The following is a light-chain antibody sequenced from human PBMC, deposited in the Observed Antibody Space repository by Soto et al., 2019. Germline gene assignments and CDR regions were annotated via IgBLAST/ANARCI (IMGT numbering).Light chain of an antibody. V-gene: IGKV3-11*01. Sequence: SVLTQSPATLSLSPGERATLSCRASQSDGNYIAWYQQKPGQPPRLLIYDVSNRATGVPARFSGSGSGTDFTLTISSLEPADFGVYHCQQRSSWPRMYTFGQGTKLEI. J-gene: IGKJ2*01. CDR3: QQRSSWPRMYT. CDR2: DVS. CDR1: QSDGNY.